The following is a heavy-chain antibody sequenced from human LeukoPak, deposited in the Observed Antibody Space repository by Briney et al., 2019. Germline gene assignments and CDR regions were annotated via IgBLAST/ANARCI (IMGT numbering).Heavy chain of an antibody. D-gene: IGHD6-13*01. J-gene: IGHJ5*02. Sequence: SETLSLTCTVSGGSISSSSYYWGWIRQPPGKGLEWIGSIYYSGSTYYNPSLKSRVTISVDTSKNQFSLKLNSVTAADTAVYYCARIYSSSWFLNWFDPWGQGTLVAVSS. CDR3: ARIYSSSWFLNWFDP. CDR1: GGSISSSSYY. CDR2: IYYSGST. V-gene: IGHV4-39*01.